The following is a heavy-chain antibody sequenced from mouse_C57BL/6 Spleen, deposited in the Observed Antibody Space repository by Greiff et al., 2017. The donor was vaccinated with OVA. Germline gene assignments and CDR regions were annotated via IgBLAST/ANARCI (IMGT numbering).Heavy chain of an antibody. CDR1: GYTFPSYW. V-gene: IGHV1-50*01. CDR2: IDPSDSYT. Sequence: QVQLQQPGAELVKPGASVKLSCKASGYTFPSYWMQWVKQRPGQGLEWIGEIDPSDSYTNYNQKFKGKATLTVDTSSSTAYMQLSSLTSEDSAVYYCARRGTAQAYYFDYWGQGTTLTVSS. D-gene: IGHD3-2*02. CDR3: ARRGTAQAYYFDY. J-gene: IGHJ2*01.